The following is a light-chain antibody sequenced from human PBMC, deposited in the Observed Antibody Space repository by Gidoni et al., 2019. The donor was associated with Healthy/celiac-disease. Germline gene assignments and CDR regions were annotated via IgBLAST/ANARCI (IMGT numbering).Light chain of an antibody. Sequence: EIVKTQSPATLSASPGERATLSFRASQGISSKLTWYQQKPGHAPRLLIYGASTGATGIPARVSGSGSGTEFTLTISSLQSEDFAFYYCQQYNNWPRTFGQGTKVEIK. J-gene: IGKJ1*01. CDR3: QQYNNWPRT. V-gene: IGKV3-15*01. CDR1: QGISSK. CDR2: GAS.